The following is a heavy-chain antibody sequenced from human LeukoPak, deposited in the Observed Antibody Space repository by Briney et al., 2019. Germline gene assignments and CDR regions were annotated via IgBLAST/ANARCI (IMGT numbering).Heavy chain of an antibody. CDR3: AGSLGYCTSNVCYLKY. CDR2: ISYDGSNK. D-gene: IGHD2-8*01. V-gene: IGHV3-30*03. CDR1: GFIFSSYG. Sequence: GGSLRLSCAASGFIFSSYGMHWVRQAPGKGLEWVAVISYDGSNKYYADSVKGRFTISRDNSKNTLYLQMNSLRSDDTAVYYCAGSLGYCTSNVCYLKYWGQGTLVTVSS. J-gene: IGHJ4*02.